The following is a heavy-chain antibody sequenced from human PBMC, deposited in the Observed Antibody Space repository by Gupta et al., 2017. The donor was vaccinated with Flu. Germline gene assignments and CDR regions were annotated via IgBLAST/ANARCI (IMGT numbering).Heavy chain of an antibody. CDR1: GGSISSYY. V-gene: IGHV4-59*01. CDR3: AIEPSYCAERDAFDI. Sequence: QVQLQESGPGLVKPSETLSLTCTVSGGSISSYYWSWIRQPPGKGLEWIGYIYYSGRTKYNPARKSRVTISVDKSKNQGSLMLSPVTAAETAVYYCAIEPSYCAERDAFDIGVQGTMVAVYS. D-gene: IGHD2-21*01. CDR2: IYYSGRT. J-gene: IGHJ3*02.